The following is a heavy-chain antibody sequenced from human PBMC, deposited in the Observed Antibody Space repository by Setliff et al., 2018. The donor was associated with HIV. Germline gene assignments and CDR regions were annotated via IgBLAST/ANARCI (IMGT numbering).Heavy chain of an antibody. CDR1: GGSFNTKRTK. V-gene: IGHV4-39*07. CDR3: VRELLGSGGTVPEVNFFDS. J-gene: IGHJ5*01. D-gene: IGHD1-26*01. CDR2: IFYFGSV. Sequence: SETLSLTCKVSGGSFNTKRTKWGWIRQSPGKGLEWIGSIFYFGSVTYNPSLKSRPLISIDMSKTQFSLNLRSVTAADTAVYYCVRELLGSGGTVPEVNFFDSWGQGTLVTVSS.